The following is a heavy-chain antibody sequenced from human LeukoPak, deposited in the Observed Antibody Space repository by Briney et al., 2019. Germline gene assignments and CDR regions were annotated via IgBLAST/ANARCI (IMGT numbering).Heavy chain of an antibody. V-gene: IGHV3-66*01. Sequence: PGGCLRLSCAASGVTFSDYWMHWVRHAPGKGLEWVSVMFIGGATFYADSVRDRFTISRDNSQNTLYLQMNSLRAEDTAVYYCARGVYGGNSDCFDPWGRGTLVIVSS. CDR3: ARGVYGGNSDCFDP. J-gene: IGHJ5*02. D-gene: IGHD4-23*01. CDR2: MFIGGAT. CDR1: GVTFSDYW.